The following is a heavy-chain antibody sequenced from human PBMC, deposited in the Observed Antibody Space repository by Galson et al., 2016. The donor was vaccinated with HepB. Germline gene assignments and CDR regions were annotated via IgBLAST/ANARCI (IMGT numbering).Heavy chain of an antibody. J-gene: IGHJ6*02. CDR1: GFTFYKYW. Sequence: SLRLSCAASGFTFYKYWMTWVRQAPGKGLEWVANIKQDGSATYYVDSLKGRFTISRDNAKNSLYLQMDSLRAEDTAVYYCARDEMARGYYGSGRSIYYYYYGMDVWGQGTTVTVSS. CDR2: IKQDGSAT. V-gene: IGHV3-7*01. D-gene: IGHD3-10*01. CDR3: ARDEMARGYYGSGRSIYYYYYGMDV.